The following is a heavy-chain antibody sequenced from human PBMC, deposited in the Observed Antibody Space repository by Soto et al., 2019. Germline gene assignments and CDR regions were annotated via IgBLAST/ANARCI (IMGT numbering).Heavy chain of an antibody. D-gene: IGHD6-19*01. CDR2: IYPGDSDT. V-gene: IGHV5-51*01. Sequence: GEPLKIYCKGSGYSFTSYWIGWVRQMPGKGLEWMGIIYPGDSDTRYSPSFQGQVTISADKSISTAYLQWSSLKASDTAMYYCERHLYSSGLYGAFDIWGQGTIVTV. CDR1: GYSFTSYW. J-gene: IGHJ3*02. CDR3: ERHLYSSGLYGAFDI.